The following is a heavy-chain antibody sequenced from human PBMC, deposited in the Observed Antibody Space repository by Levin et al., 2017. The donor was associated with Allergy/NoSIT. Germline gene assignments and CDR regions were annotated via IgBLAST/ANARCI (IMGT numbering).Heavy chain of an antibody. CDR1: GFTVSSNY. CDR3: ARASSGSGPFDY. Sequence: PGGSLRLSCAASGFTVSSNYMSWVRQAPGMGLEWVSVIYSGGSTYYANSVKGRFTISRDNSMDTLYLQMNSLRAEDTAVYYCARASSGSGPFDYWGQGTLVTVSS. V-gene: IGHV3-53*01. D-gene: IGHD1-26*01. J-gene: IGHJ4*02. CDR2: IYSGGST.